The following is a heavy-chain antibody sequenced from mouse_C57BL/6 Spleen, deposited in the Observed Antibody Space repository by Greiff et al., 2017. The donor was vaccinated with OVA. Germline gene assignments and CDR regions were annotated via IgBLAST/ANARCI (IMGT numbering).Heavy chain of an antibody. Sequence: VQLKESGGGLVKPGGSLKLSCAASGFTFSSYAMSWVRQTPEKRLEWVATISDGGSYTYYPDNVKGRFTISRDNAKNNLYLQMSHLKSEDTAMYYCARDLNWDYYAMDYWGQGTSVTVSS. J-gene: IGHJ4*01. CDR3: ARDLNWDYYAMDY. CDR2: ISDGGSYT. CDR1: GFTFSSYA. V-gene: IGHV5-4*01. D-gene: IGHD4-1*01.